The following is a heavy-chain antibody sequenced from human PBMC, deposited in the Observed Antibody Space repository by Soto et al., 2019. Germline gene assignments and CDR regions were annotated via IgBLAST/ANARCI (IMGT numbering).Heavy chain of an antibody. Sequence: PGGSLRLSCAASGFTFSIYSMNWVRQAPGKGLEWVSSISSSSSYIYYADSVKGRFTISRDNAKNSLCLQMNSLRAEDTAVYYCARDWGGYSYLSGVWGQGTTATVSS. D-gene: IGHD5-18*01. CDR2: ISSSSSYI. CDR3: ARDWGGYSYLSGV. CDR1: GFTFSIYS. J-gene: IGHJ6*02. V-gene: IGHV3-21*01.